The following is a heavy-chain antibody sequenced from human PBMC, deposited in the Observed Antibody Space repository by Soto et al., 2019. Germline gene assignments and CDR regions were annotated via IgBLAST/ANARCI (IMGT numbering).Heavy chain of an antibody. Sequence: PGGSLRLSCAASGFTFSSYSMNWVRQAPGKGLEWVSSISSSSSYIYYADSVKGRFTISRDNAKNSLYLQMNSLRAEDTAVYYCARAIRFLEWSEGESYYGMDVWGQGTTVTVSS. J-gene: IGHJ6*02. V-gene: IGHV3-21*01. D-gene: IGHD3-3*01. CDR1: GFTFSSYS. CDR2: ISSSSSYI. CDR3: ARAIRFLEWSEGESYYGMDV.